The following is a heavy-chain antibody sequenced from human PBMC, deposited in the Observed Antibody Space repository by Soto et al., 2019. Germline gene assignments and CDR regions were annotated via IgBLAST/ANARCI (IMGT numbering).Heavy chain of an antibody. V-gene: IGHV4-59*08. CDR1: GGSISSYY. J-gene: IGHJ4*02. CDR3: ASSTTVTTIDY. Sequence: QVQLQESGPGLVKPSETLSLICTVSGGSISSYYWSWIRQPPGKGLEWIGYIYYSGSTNYNPSLKRRVTISVDTTKNQFSLKLSSATAADTAVYYCASSTTVTTIDYWGQGTLVTVSS. D-gene: IGHD4-17*01. CDR2: IYYSGST.